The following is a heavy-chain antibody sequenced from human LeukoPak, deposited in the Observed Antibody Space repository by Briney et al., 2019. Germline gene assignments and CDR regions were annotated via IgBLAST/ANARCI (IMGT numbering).Heavy chain of an antibody. CDR3: AREGTSGWSLFDY. Sequence: GGSLRPSCAASGFSFGDFAMTWVRQAPGQGLEWLSTITGSRGSSFYADSVKGRFTISRDKSINTLYLQMNSLRAEDTAVYYCAREGTSGWSLFDYWGQGTLLSVSS. J-gene: IGHJ4*02. V-gene: IGHV3-23*01. CDR2: ITGSRGSS. CDR1: GFSFGDFA. D-gene: IGHD6-19*01.